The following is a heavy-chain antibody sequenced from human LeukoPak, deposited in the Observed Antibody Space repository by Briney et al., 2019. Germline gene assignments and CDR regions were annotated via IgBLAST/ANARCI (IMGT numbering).Heavy chain of an antibody. Sequence: GGSLRLSCAASGFTFSNYAMTWVRQAPGKGLEWVSGISNSGASTYYADSVKGRFSISRDNSKNTLYLQMNSLRAEDTAVYYCAKGLRLGELSSGFDYWGQGTLVTVSS. V-gene: IGHV3-23*01. D-gene: IGHD3-16*02. CDR3: AKGLRLGELSSGFDY. CDR1: GFTFSNYA. CDR2: ISNSGAST. J-gene: IGHJ4*02.